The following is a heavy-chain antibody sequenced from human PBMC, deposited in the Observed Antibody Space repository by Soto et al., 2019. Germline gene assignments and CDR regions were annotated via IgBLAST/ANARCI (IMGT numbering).Heavy chain of an antibody. Sequence: SSVKVSCKASGGTFSSYAISWVRQAPGQGLEWMGGIIPIFGTANYAQKFQGRVTITADKSTSTAYMELSSLRSEDTAADYCARDYYETWSGDYYHSYGLDVWG. CDR1: GGTFSSYA. CDR3: ARDYYETWSGDYYHSYGLDV. V-gene: IGHV1-69*06. D-gene: IGHD3-3*01. J-gene: IGHJ6*01. CDR2: IIPIFGTA.